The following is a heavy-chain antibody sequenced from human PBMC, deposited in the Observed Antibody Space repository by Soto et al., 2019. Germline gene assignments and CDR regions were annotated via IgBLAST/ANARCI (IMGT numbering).Heavy chain of an antibody. CDR2: IYYSGST. D-gene: IGHD5-18*01. Sequence: SETLSLTCTVSGGSISSYYWSWIRQPPGKGLEWIGYIYYSGSTNYNPSLKSRVTISVDTSKNQFSLKLSSVTAADTAVYYCARGRYSYGYYFDYWGQGTLVTVSS. V-gene: IGHV4-59*01. J-gene: IGHJ4*02. CDR1: GGSISSYY. CDR3: ARGRYSYGYYFDY.